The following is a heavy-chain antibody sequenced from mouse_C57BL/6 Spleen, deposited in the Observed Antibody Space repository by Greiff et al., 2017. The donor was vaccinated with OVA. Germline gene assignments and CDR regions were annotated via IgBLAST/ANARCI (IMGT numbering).Heavy chain of an antibody. V-gene: IGHV1-42*01. J-gene: IGHJ2*01. CDR3: ARNSIYNYGSSGYDFDD. D-gene: IGHD1-1*01. Sequence: EVQLQQSGPELVKPGASVKISCTASGYSFTGYYMNWVKQSPEKSLEWIGEINPGTGGTTYNQKFKGKATMTVDKSSSTAYMQLKILTSEDSAVYYCARNSIYNYGSSGYDFDDWGKGTTLTVSS. CDR2: INPGTGGT. CDR1: GYSFTGYY.